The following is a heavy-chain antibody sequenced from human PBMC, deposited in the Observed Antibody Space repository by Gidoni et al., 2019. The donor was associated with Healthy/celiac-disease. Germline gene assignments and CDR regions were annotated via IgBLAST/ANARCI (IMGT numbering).Heavy chain of an antibody. Sequence: EVQLLESGGGLVKPGGSLRLSCAASGFTFSSYAMTWFRQAPGKGLEWVSAISGSGGSTYYAYSVKCRFTISRDNSKNTLYLQMNSLRAEDTAVYYCAKGSKYYYDSSGYYRGGGFDYWGQGTLVTVSS. V-gene: IGHV3-23*01. D-gene: IGHD3-22*01. CDR3: AKGSKYYYDSSGYYRGGGFDY. CDR1: GFTFSSYA. CDR2: ISGSGGST. J-gene: IGHJ4*02.